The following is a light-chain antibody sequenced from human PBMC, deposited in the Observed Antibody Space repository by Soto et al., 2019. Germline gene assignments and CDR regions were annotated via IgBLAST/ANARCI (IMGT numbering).Light chain of an antibody. CDR2: EVT. V-gene: IGLV2-14*01. CDR3: SSFTPYSLGV. J-gene: IGLJ3*02. Sequence: QSVLTQPASVSGSPGQSITISCTATISDVYDYKYVSRYQQHPGKAPKLIIYEVTHRPSGVSSRFSGSKSDNTASLTISGLQAEDEADYYCSSFTPYSLGVFGGGTKLTVL. CDR1: ISDVYDYKY.